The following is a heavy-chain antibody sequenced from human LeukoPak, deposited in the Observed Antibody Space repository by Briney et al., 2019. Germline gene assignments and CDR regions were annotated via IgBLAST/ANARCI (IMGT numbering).Heavy chain of an antibody. J-gene: IGHJ6*03. V-gene: IGHV3-7*01. CDR3: ARDPEPTNYNYYYYYYMDV. CDR2: IKQDGSEK. D-gene: IGHD3-10*01. CDR1: GFTFSSYW. Sequence: GGSLRLSCAASGFTFSSYWMSCVRQAPGKGLEWVANIKQDGSEKYYVDSVKGRFIISRDNAKNVLYLQMNSLRAEDTAVYYCARDPEPTNYNYYYYYYMDVWGKGTTVTVSS.